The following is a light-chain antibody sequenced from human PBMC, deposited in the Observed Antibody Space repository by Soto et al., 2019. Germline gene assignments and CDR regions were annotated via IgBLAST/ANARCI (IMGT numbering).Light chain of an antibody. CDR3: SSYTSSSTPYV. J-gene: IGLJ1*01. V-gene: IGLV2-14*01. CDR2: DVS. CDR1: SSDVGGYNY. Sequence: QSALTQPPSASGSFGQSVTISCTGTSSDVGGYNYVSWYQQHPGKAPKLMIYDVSNRPSGVSNRFSGSKSGNTASLTISGLQAEDEADYYCSSYTSSSTPYVFGTGTKVTVL.